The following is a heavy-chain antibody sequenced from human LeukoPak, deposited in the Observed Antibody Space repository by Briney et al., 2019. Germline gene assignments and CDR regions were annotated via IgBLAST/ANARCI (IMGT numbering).Heavy chain of an antibody. CDR3: ARDSQRGYSYGLDY. V-gene: IGHV1-69*05. CDR2: IIPIFGTA. Sequence: ASVKVSCKASGGTFSSYAISWVRQAPGQGLEWMGRIIPIFGTANYAQKFQGRVTITTDESTSTAYMELSSPRSEDTAVYYCARDSQRGYSYGLDYWGQGTLVTVSS. CDR1: GGTFSSYA. D-gene: IGHD5-18*01. J-gene: IGHJ4*02.